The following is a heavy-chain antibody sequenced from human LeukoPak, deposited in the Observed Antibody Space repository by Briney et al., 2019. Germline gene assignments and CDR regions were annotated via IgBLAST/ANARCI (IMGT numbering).Heavy chain of an antibody. CDR2: IDWDDDK. V-gene: IGHV2-70*11. J-gene: IGHJ3*02. CDR1: GFPLSTSGMC. CDR3: ARMTVRRRAFDI. Sequence: SGPTLVNPTQTLTLTCTFSGFPLSTSGMCVSWIRQPPGKALEWLARIDWDDDKYYSTSLKTRLTISKDTSKNQVVLTMTNMDPVDTATYYCARMTVRRRAFDIWGQGTMVTVSS.